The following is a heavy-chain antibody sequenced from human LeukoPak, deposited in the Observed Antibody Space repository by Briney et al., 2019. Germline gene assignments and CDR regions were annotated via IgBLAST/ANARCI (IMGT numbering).Heavy chain of an antibody. CDR3: ARMSAFDI. V-gene: IGHV5-51*01. Sequence: GESPKISCKGSGFSFTSYWIAWVRQMPGKGLEWMGIIFPSDSDTRYSPSFQGQVTISADKSISTAYLQWSSLKASDTAMYFCARMSAFDIWGQGTMVTVSS. CDR1: GFSFTSYW. CDR2: IFPSDSDT. J-gene: IGHJ3*02.